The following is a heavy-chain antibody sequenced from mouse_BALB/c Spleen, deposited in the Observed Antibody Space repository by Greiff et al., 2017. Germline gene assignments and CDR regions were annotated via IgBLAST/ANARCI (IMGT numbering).Heavy chain of an antibody. Sequence: EVKLLESGGGLVQPGGSRKLSCAASGFTFSSFGMHWVRQTPEQGLEWVAYISSGSSTIYYADTVKGRFTITRDHPKNTLFLKMTSLRSEDTAMYYCARREDYDGYFYAMDDWGQGTSVTVSS. D-gene: IGHD2-3*01. V-gene: IGHV5-17*02. CDR1: GFTFSSFG. CDR3: ARREDYDGYFYAMDD. J-gene: IGHJ4*01. CDR2: ISSGSSTI.